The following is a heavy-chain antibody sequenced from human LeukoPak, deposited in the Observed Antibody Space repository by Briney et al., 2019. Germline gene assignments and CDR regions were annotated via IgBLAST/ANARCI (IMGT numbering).Heavy chain of an antibody. J-gene: IGHJ4*02. CDR2: IWYDGSNI. Sequence: GRSLRLSCAASGFTFSNYGLHWVRQARGKGREGVSVIWYDGSNIYYADFVKGRFTISRDNSKNTLYLQMNGLRAEDTAVYYCARGEDILTGLDYWGQGTLVTVSP. V-gene: IGHV3-33*01. D-gene: IGHD3-9*01. CDR1: GFTFSNYG. CDR3: ARGEDILTGLDY.